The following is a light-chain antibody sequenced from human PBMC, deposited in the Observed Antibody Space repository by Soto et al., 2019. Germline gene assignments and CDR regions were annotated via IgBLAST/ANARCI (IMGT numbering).Light chain of an antibody. J-gene: IGKJ5*01. CDR2: DAS. CDR1: QDISNY. CDR3: QQYDNLPIT. Sequence: DIQMTQFPSSLSASVGDRVTITCQASQDISNYLNWFQQKPGKAPELLIYDASNLETGVPSRFSGGGSGTDFTFTISSLQPGDIATYYCQQYDNLPITFGQGTRLEIK. V-gene: IGKV1-33*01.